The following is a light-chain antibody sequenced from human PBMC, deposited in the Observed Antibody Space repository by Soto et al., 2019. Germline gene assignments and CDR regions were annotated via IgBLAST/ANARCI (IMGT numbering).Light chain of an antibody. CDR3: ATWDTKLNAVV. CDR2: DNG. CDR1: SSNIGNNF. Sequence: QSVLTQPPSMSAAPGQRVTISCSGSSSNIGNNFVSWYQQFPGTAPNLLIFDNGQRPSGIPDRFFGAKSGSSATLSITGPQTGDEAIYYCATWDTKLNAVVFGGGTKLTVL. J-gene: IGLJ2*01. V-gene: IGLV1-51*01.